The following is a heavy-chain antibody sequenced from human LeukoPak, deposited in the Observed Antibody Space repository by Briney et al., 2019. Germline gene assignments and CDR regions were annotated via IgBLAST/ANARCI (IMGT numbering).Heavy chain of an antibody. V-gene: IGHV1-18*01. J-gene: IGHJ6*03. CDR3: ARVADYYYYMDA. Sequence: ASVKVSCKASGYIFTSYGFSWVRQAPGQGLEWMGWISGYSGKTNSAQKFQGRVTMTTDTSTSTAYMELRSLRSDDTAVYYCARVADYYYYMDAWGKGTTVTVSS. CDR1: GYIFTSYG. CDR2: ISGYSGKT.